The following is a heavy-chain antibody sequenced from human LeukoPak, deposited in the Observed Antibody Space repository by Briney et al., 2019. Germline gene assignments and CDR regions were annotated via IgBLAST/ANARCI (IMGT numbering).Heavy chain of an antibody. Sequence: SETLSLTCTVSGAPINNYYWSWIRQPAGKGLEWIGRVYTSGSTNYNPSFRSRVTMSVDKSKNQLSLELTSVTAADTAVYYCAGRDYWGQGTLVTVSS. J-gene: IGHJ4*02. CDR1: GAPINNYY. V-gene: IGHV4-4*07. CDR2: VYTSGST. CDR3: AGRDY.